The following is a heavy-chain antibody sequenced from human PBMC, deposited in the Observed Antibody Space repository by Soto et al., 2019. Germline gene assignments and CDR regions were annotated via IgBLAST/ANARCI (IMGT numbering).Heavy chain of an antibody. D-gene: IGHD6-19*01. CDR1: GDSVSSNSAA. V-gene: IGHV6-1*01. CDR2: TYYRSKWYN. J-gene: IGHJ4*02. CDR3: GSGGLERWRGGY. Sequence: QVQLQQSGPGLVKPSQTLSLTCAISGDSVSSNSAAWNWIRQSPSRGLEWLGRTYYRSKWYNDSAVSVKSRITINPDTSMNQFPLQLNSGAPEDTAVYCWGSGGLERWRGGYWGQGTLVTVSS.